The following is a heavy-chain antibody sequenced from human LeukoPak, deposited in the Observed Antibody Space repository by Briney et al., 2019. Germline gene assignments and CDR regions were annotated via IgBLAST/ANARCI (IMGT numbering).Heavy chain of an antibody. CDR2: IYSANSA. V-gene: IGHV3-53*01. CDR3: ARGAGTTTFEY. D-gene: IGHD4-17*01. J-gene: IGHJ4*02. Sequence: SGGSLRISCAASGFIVSSSYMSWIRQAPGKGLEWVSIIYSANSAYYADSVKGRFTVSRDNSKNTLYLQMNNLRADDTAVYYCARGAGTTTFEYWGQGTLVTVSS. CDR1: GFIVSSSY.